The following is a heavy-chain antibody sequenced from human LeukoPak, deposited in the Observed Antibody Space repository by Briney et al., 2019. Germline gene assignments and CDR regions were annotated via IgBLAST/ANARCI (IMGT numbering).Heavy chain of an antibody. D-gene: IGHD3-22*01. Sequence: WIGKPPGKGLEWIGRSYYSGNTSYSPSHMSRVTISVDTSKDQFYLNLSSVTAADTAMDYCARAPHFFDRSGSRYYFDYWGQGTLVTVSS. CDR3: ARAPHFFDRSGSRYYFDY. CDR2: SYYSGNT. J-gene: IGHJ4*02. V-gene: IGHV4-39*07.